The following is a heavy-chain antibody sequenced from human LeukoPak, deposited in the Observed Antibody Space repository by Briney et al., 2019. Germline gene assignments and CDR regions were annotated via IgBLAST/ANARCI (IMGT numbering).Heavy chain of an antibody. CDR1: GYTFTSYG. CDR2: ISAYNGTT. CDR3: AREYCSSTRCYNPDY. J-gene: IGHJ4*02. Sequence: GASVKVSCKASGYTFTSYGISWVRRAPGQGLEWMGWISAYNGTTNYAQKLQGRVTMTTDTSTSTAYMELRSLRSDDTAVYYCAREYCSSTRCYNPDYWGQGTLVTVSS. D-gene: IGHD2-2*02. V-gene: IGHV1-18*01.